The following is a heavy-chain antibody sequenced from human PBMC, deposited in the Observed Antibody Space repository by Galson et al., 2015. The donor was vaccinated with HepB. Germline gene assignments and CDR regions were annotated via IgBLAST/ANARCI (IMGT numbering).Heavy chain of an antibody. Sequence: SLRLSCAASGFTVSSNYMSWVRQAPGKGLEWVSVIYSGGSTYYADSVKGRFTISRDNSKNTLYLQMNSLRAEDTAVYYCARAYDFWSGYYNWGQGTLVTVSS. CDR2: IYSGGST. CDR3: ARAYDFWSGYYN. V-gene: IGHV3-53*01. CDR1: GFTVSSNY. D-gene: IGHD3-3*01. J-gene: IGHJ4*02.